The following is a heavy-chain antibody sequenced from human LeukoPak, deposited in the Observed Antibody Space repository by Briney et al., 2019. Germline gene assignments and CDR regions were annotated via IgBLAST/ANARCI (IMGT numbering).Heavy chain of an antibody. V-gene: IGHV4-39*07. D-gene: IGHD5-18*01. CDR2: IYYSGST. J-gene: IGHJ4*02. CDR3: ARSIQLWFPFDY. Sequence: TSETLSLTCTVSGGSISSSSYYWGWIRQPPGKGLEWVGSIYYSGSTYYNPSLKSRVTISVDTSKNQFSLNLSSVTAADTAVYYCARSIQLWFPFDYWGQGTLVTVSS. CDR1: GGSISSSSYY.